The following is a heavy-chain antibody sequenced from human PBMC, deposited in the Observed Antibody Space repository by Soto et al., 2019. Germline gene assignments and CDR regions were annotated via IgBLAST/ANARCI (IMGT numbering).Heavy chain of an antibody. Sequence: GGSLRLSCAASGFTFSSYAMSWVRQAPGKGLGWVSAISGSGGSTYYADSVKGRFTISRDNSKNTLYLQMNSLRAEDTAVYYCANAEMATITNYYYGMDVWGQGTTVTVSS. D-gene: IGHD5-12*01. J-gene: IGHJ6*02. V-gene: IGHV3-23*01. CDR2: ISGSGGST. CDR1: GFTFSSYA. CDR3: ANAEMATITNYYYGMDV.